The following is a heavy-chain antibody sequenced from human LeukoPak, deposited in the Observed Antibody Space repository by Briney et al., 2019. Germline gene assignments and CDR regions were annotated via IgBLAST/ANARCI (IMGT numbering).Heavy chain of an antibody. D-gene: IGHD2-2*01. CDR1: GFTFSSYS. J-gene: IGHJ5*02. CDR3: ARGGYCSSTSCYGDSFWFDP. CDR2: ISSSGSTI. V-gene: IGHV3-48*01. Sequence: GGSLRLSCAAPGFTFSSYSMNWVRQAPGEGLEWVSYISSSGSTIYYADSVKGRFTISRDNAKNSLYLQMNSLRAEDTAVYYCARGGYCSSTSCYGDSFWFDPWGQGTLVTVSS.